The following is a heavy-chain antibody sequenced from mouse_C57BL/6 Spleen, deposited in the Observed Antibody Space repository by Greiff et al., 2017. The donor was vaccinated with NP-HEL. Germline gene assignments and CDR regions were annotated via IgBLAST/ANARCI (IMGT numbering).Heavy chain of an antibody. CDR3: ARGYWYFDV. Sequence: DVMLVESGGGLVKPGGSLKLSCAASGFTFSDYGMHWVRQAPEKGLEWVAYISSGSSTIYYADTVKGRFTISRDNAKNTLFLQMTSLRSEDTDMYYCARGYWYFDVWGTGTTVTVSS. V-gene: IGHV5-17*01. CDR1: GFTFSDYG. J-gene: IGHJ1*03. CDR2: ISSGSSTI.